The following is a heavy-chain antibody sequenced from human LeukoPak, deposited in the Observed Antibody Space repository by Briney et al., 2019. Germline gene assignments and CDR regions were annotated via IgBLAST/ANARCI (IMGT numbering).Heavy chain of an antibody. CDR1: GFTFGDYA. V-gene: IGHV3-49*04. CDR2: IRSKAYGGTT. D-gene: IGHD3-9*01. Sequence: GRSLRLSCTASGFTFGDYAMSWVRQAPGKGLEWVGFIRSKAYGGTTEYAASVKGRFTISRDDSKSIAYLQMNSLKTEDTAVYYCTRALLRYFVLQYNYWGQGTLVTVSS. CDR3: TRALLRYFVLQYNY. J-gene: IGHJ4*02.